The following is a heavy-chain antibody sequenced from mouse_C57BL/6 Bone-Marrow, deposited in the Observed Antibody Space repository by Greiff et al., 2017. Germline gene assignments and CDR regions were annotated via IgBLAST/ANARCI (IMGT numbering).Heavy chain of an antibody. V-gene: IGHV1-82*01. J-gene: IGHJ3*01. Sequence: QVQLQQSGPELVKPGASVKISCKASGYAFSSSWMNWVKQRPGKGLEWIGRLYPGDGDTNYNGKFKGKATLTADKSSSTAYMQLSSLTSEDSAVYFCARKGDGSSSVFAYWGQGTLVTVSA. CDR3: ARKGDGSSSVFAY. CDR2: LYPGDGDT. D-gene: IGHD1-1*01. CDR1: GYAFSSSW.